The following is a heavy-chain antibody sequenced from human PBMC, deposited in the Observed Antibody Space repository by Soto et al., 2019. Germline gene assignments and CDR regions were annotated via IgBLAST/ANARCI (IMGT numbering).Heavy chain of an antibody. CDR1: GFTFSSYD. CDR2: ISYDGSNK. D-gene: IGHD1-7*01. V-gene: IGHV3-30*18. CDR3: EKDETNYGAFDI. Sequence: GGSLRLSCAASGFTFSSYDMHWVRQAPGKGLEWVAVISYDGSNKYYADSVKGRFTISRDNSKNTLYLQMNSLRAEDTAVYYCEKDETNYGAFDIWGQGTMVTVSS. J-gene: IGHJ3*02.